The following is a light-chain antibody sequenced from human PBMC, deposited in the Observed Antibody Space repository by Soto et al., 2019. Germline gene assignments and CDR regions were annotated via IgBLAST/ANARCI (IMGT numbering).Light chain of an antibody. CDR1: QRVLYSSNNANY. V-gene: IGKV4-1*01. Sequence: DIVMTQSPDSLAVSLGERATINCKSSQRVLYSSNNANYLAWFQQKPGQPPKLLIYWASTRQYGVPDRFTGSGSGTDYTLTISSLQAEDVAVYYCQQYYTRPLTFGGGTKVEIK. J-gene: IGKJ4*01. CDR2: WAS. CDR3: QQYYTRPLT.